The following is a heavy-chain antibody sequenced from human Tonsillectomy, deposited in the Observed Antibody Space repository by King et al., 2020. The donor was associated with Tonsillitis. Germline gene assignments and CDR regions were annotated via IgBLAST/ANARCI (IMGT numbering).Heavy chain of an antibody. J-gene: IGHJ3*02. Sequence: QLVQSGAEVKKPGESLKISCKGSGYSFTCYWIGWVRQMPGKCLEWMGIVYPGDSDTSYSPSFQGQVTISADRSISTAYLQWSSLKASDTAMYYCATAFYGSGTYDAFDIWGQGTMVTVSS. CDR3: ATAFYGSGTYDAFDI. V-gene: IGHV5-51*01. CDR1: GYSFTCYW. CDR2: VYPGDSDT. D-gene: IGHD3-10*01.